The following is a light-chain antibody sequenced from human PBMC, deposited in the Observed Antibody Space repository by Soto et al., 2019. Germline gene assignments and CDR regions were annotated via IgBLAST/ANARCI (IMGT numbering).Light chain of an antibody. CDR2: KAS. CDR1: QTISSW. J-gene: IGKJ1*01. Sequence: DVQITQSPSALSGAVGERVNITFPSSQTISSWLAWYQQKPGKAPKLLIYKASTLKSGVPSRFSGSGSGTEFTLTISSLQTDDFATYSCQHYNSYSEGFGQWSKVDLK. CDR3: QHYNSYSEG. V-gene: IGKV1-5*03.